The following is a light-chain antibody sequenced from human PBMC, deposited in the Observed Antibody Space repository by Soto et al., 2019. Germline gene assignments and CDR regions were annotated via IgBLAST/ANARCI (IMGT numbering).Light chain of an antibody. V-gene: IGKV3D-15*01. CDR1: QSISGY. J-gene: IGKJ5*01. CDR3: QQHNQWPIT. Sequence: EIVLTQSPATLSLSPGERATLSCRASQSISGYLGWYQQKPGQAPRLLIYYISTRATGIPARFSGSGSGTEFTLTINSLKSEDSEVYYCQQHNQWPITFGQGTRLEIK. CDR2: YIS.